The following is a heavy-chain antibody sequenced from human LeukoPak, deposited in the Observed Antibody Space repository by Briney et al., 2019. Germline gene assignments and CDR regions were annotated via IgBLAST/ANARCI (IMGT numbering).Heavy chain of an antibody. CDR2: IKPNSGDT. V-gene: IGHV1-2*02. CDR3: ATNILVRDIINWFDP. Sequence: GSVKVSCKASGYTFTSYYIHWVRQAPGQGLEWMGWIKPNSGDTRSAQKFQGRVTMTRDTSISTAYMELSSLRYDDTAVYYCATNILVRDIINWFDPWGQGTLVTVSS. J-gene: IGHJ5*02. D-gene: IGHD3-10*01. CDR1: GYTFTSYY.